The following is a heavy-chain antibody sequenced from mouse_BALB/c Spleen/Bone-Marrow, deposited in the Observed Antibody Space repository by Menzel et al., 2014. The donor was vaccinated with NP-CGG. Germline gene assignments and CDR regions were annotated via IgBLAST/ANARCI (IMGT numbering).Heavy chain of an antibody. D-gene: IGHD3-2*01. CDR2: IRSKSNNYAT. V-gene: IGHV10-1*02. CDR3: VRRDSSGYWFAY. Sequence: EVQRVESGGGLVQPKGSSKLSCAASGFTFNTYAMNWVRQAPGKGLEWVARIRSKSNNYATYYADSVKDRFTISRDDSQSMLYLQMNNLKTEDTAMYYCVRRDSSGYWFAYWGQGTLVTVSA. J-gene: IGHJ3*01. CDR1: GFTFNTYA.